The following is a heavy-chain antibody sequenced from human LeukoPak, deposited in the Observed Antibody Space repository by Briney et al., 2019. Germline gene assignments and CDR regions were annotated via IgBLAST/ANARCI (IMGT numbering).Heavy chain of an antibody. CDR3: ARAPAVGSYLWWFDP. D-gene: IGHD1-26*01. Sequence: SVKVSCKASGGAFSSYTISWVRQAPGQGLEWMGRIIPILGTANYAQKFQGRVTITTDESTSTAYMELSSLRSEDTAVYYCARAPAVGSYLWWFDPWGQGTLVTVSS. CDR1: GGAFSSYT. J-gene: IGHJ5*02. CDR2: IIPILGTA. V-gene: IGHV1-69*16.